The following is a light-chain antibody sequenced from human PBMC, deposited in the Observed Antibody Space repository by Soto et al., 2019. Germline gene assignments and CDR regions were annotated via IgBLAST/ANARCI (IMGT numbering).Light chain of an antibody. V-gene: IGKV4-1*01. CDR1: QSVLYSSNNKNY. CDR3: QQYESTPPT. Sequence: DIVMTQSPDSLAVSLGERATINCKSRQSVLYSSNNKNYLAWYQQRPGQPPKLLIYWASTRESGVPDRFSGSGSGTDFTLTITSLPAEDVAVYYCQQYESTPPTFGQGTKLEIK. J-gene: IGKJ2*01. CDR2: WAS.